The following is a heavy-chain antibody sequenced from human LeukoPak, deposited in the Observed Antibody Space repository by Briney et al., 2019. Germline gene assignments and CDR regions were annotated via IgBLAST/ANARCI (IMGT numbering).Heavy chain of an antibody. Sequence: GASVKVSCKASGYTFTSYDINWVRQATGQGLEWMGCMNPNSGNTGYAQKFQGRVTMTRNTSISTAYMELSSLRSEDTAVYYCARVDVFMVRGVIFYYYYGMDVWGQGTTVTVS. CDR3: ARVDVFMVRGVIFYYYYGMDV. CDR1: GYTFTSYD. J-gene: IGHJ6*02. CDR2: MNPNSGNT. D-gene: IGHD3-10*01. V-gene: IGHV1-8*01.